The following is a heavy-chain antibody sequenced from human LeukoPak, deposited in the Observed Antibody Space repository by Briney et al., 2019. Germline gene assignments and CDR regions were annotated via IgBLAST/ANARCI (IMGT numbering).Heavy chain of an antibody. CDR1: GFSLTSRPEG. J-gene: IGHJ4*02. Sequence: SGPTLVKPTETLTLTCSFSGFSLTSRPEGVGWVRQPPGEALEWLAFACWDDDNRYNPSLRSRLTATKDTSKSQVFLTMTNLDPVDTGTYYCAHRRDYNGDWDGGLFDFWGQGILVTVSS. CDR2: ACWDDDN. V-gene: IGHV2-5*02. D-gene: IGHD2-21*02. CDR3: AHRRDYNGDWDGGLFDF.